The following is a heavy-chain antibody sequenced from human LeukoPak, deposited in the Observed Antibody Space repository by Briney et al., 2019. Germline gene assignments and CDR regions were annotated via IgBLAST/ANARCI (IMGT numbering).Heavy chain of an antibody. CDR1: EFNYSDYY. CDR2: ISTSGSTI. D-gene: IGHD3-16*02. CDR3: VRDYRAGFDY. V-gene: IGHV3-11*01. Sequence: GGSLRLFCAASEFNYSDYYLRWLRQAAGKGLALVSYISTSGSTIYYADSVKGRFTISRDNAKNSLYLQMNSLRAEDTAVYYCVRDYRAGFDYWGQGTLVTVSS. J-gene: IGHJ4*02.